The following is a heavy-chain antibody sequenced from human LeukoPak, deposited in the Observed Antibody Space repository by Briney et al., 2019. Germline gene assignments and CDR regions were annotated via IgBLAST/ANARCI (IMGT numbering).Heavy chain of an antibody. D-gene: IGHD3-10*01. V-gene: IGHV3-9*01. Sequence: SLRLSXAASGVTFNDYAMHWVRQAPGKGLEWVSGITWNSGNTDYADSVKGPFPVSRDNPNPPLYLQMHSLRAEHTALYYCAKDLDTMVRGLIINPTYQYYGLDVWGPGTTVTVSS. CDR1: GVTFNDYA. CDR3: AKDLDTMVRGLIINPTYQYYGLDV. CDR2: ITWNSGNT. J-gene: IGHJ6*02.